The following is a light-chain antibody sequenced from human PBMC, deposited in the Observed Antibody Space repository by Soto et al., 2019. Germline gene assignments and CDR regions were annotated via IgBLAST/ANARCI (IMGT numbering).Light chain of an antibody. J-gene: IGLJ3*02. CDR2: EVS. CDR3: SSFVSNSIVV. V-gene: IGLV2-14*01. Sequence: QSALTQPASVSWSPGQSITISCTGTSSDVGDYNYVSWYQQHPGKAPKLMIYEVSHRLSGVSNRFSGSKSGYTASLTISGLQDEDEADYYCSSFVSNSIVVFGGGTKLTVL. CDR1: SSDVGDYNY.